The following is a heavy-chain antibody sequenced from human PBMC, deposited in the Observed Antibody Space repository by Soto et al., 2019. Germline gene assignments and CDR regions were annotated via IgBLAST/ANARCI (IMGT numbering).Heavy chain of an antibody. J-gene: IGHJ4*02. CDR2: FDPEERER. V-gene: IGHV1-24*01. Sequence: QVQLIQSGPEVRRPGASVKVSCKVSGVSLSDLSMHWVRQGPGKGLEWMGGFDPEERERLYAHKFQGRVTMTEDTYGAAAYTELSSLGSEDSAVFYCATVRSSYDILTGYYSSFDRWGQGTLVTVSS. CDR3: ATVRSSYDILTGYYSSFDR. CDR1: GVSLSDLS. D-gene: IGHD3-9*01.